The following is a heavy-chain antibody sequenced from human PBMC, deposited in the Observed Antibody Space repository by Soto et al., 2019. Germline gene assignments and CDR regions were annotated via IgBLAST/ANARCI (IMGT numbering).Heavy chain of an antibody. CDR2: INESGST. CDR3: ARGSGIVALPGELEDVKYDY. CDR1: GQSFSGHS. J-gene: IGHJ4*02. Sequence: QVQLQQWGAGLVKPSETLSLSCAVYGQSFSGHSWAWIRQPPGKGLEWIGEINESGSTYYNPSLKSRGTTLADTAKNQYSLKLSSVSTADTGAYFCARGSGIVALPGELEDVKYDYWGQGTLVNVSS. V-gene: IGHV4-34*01. D-gene: IGHD1-1*01.